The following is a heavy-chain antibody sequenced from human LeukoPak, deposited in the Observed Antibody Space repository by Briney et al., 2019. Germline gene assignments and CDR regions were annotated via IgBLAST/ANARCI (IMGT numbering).Heavy chain of an antibody. CDR2: IIPIFGTA. J-gene: IGHJ6*03. CDR1: GGTFSSYA. V-gene: IGHV1-69*06. Sequence: GASVKVSCKASGGTFSSYAISWVRQAPGQGLEWMGGIIPIFGTANYAQKFQGRVTITADKSTSTAYMELSSLRSEDTAVYYCARGSVRIAVAGTWDYYYYYMDVWGKGTTVTVSS. CDR3: ARGSVRIAVAGTWDYYYYYMDV. D-gene: IGHD6-19*01.